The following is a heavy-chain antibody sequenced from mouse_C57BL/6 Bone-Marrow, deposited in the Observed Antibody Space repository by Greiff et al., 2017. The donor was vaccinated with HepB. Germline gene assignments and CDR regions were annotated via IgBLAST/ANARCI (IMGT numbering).Heavy chain of an antibody. CDR2: ISSGGDYI. Sequence: EVKLTESGEGLVKPGGSLKLSCAASGFTFSSYAMSWVRQTPEKRLEWVAYISSGGDYIYYADTVKGRFTISRDNARNTLYLQMSSLKSEDTAMYYCTRDRPYYYGSSWYFDVWGTGTTVTVSS. CDR1: GFTFSSYA. V-gene: IGHV5-9-1*02. CDR3: TRDRPYYYGSSWYFDV. D-gene: IGHD1-1*01. J-gene: IGHJ1*03.